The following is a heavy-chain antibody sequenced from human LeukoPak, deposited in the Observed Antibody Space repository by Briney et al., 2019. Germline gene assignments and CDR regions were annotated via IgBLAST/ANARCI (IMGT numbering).Heavy chain of an antibody. CDR3: ARESSSGYDSGAFDI. V-gene: IGHV1-69*04. CDR1: GGTFSSYA. J-gene: IGHJ3*02. Sequence: SVKVSCKASGGTFSSYAISWVRQAPGQGLEWMGRIIPILGIANYAQKFQGRVTITADKSTSTAYMELSSLRSEDTAVYYCARESSSGYDSGAFDIWGRGTMVTVSS. D-gene: IGHD5-12*01. CDR2: IIPILGIA.